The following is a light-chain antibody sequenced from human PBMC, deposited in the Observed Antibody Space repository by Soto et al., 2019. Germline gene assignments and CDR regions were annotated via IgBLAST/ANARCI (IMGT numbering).Light chain of an antibody. V-gene: IGKV1-39*01. CDR3: QQSYATPIT. Sequence: DIQMTQSPSSLSASVGDRVTITCRASHSISNYLNWYQQRPGKAPNLLIYGASNLQSGVPSRFSGSESGTDCTLTISSLQPEDVATYYCQQSYATPITCGQGTRLEIK. CDR1: HSISNY. J-gene: IGKJ5*01. CDR2: GAS.